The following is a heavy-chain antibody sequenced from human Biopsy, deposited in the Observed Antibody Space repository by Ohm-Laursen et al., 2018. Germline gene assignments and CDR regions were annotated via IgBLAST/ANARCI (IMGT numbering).Heavy chain of an antibody. Sequence: TLSLTWAVYGESFNGYYWSWIRQTPGKGLEWIGEINHSGRTNYNPSLKSRVTISVDTFKNQFSLKVRSVTAADTAVYYCVRGVDYYDPYHYYALDVWGQGTTVTVSS. D-gene: IGHD3-22*01. V-gene: IGHV4-34*01. CDR2: INHSGRT. J-gene: IGHJ6*02. CDR3: VRGVDYYDPYHYYALDV. CDR1: GESFNGYY.